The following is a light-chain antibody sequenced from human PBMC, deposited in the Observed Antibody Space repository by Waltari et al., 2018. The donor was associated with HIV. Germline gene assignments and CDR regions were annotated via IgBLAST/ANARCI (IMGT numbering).Light chain of an antibody. CDR1: SSNIGSNH. CDR2: RND. Sequence: QSVLTQPPSASGTPGQRVTISCSGSSSNIGSNHVYSYQQLPRTPPRLLIQRNDQRPSGVSDRFSGSKSVTSASLAISGLRYDDEAEYFCATWDDSLSAWLFGGGTKVTVL. CDR3: ATWDDSLSAWL. J-gene: IGLJ3*02. V-gene: IGLV1-47*01.